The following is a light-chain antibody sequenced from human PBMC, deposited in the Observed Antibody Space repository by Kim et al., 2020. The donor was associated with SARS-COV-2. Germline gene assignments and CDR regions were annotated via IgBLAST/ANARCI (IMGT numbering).Light chain of an antibody. CDR1: NIGRTS. CDR3: QVWDSSSDHVV. J-gene: IGLJ2*01. V-gene: IGLV3-21*04. CDR2: YDS. Sequence: APGKTARTTCGGHNIGRTSVPLSQQNPGQAPVLVIYYDSDRPSGIPERYSGSNAVNTATLTLSRVEAGDEADYYCQVWDSSSDHVVFGGGTQLTSL.